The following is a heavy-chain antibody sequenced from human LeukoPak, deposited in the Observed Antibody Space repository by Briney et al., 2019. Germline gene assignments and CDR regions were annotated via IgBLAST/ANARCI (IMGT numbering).Heavy chain of an antibody. Sequence: GGSLRLSCAASGFTFSSYSMNWVRQAPGKGLEWVSVIYSGGSTYNADSVKGRFTISRDNSKNTLYLQMNSLRADDTAVYYCAIVREYLRFDPWGQGTLVTVSS. J-gene: IGHJ5*02. CDR3: AIVREYLRFDP. V-gene: IGHV3-53*01. D-gene: IGHD2-2*01. CDR1: GFTFSSYS. CDR2: IYSGGST.